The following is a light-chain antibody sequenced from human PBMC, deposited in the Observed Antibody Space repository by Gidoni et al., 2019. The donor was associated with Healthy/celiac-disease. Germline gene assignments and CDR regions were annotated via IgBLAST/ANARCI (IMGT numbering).Light chain of an antibody. V-gene: IGKV3-11*01. Sequence: EIVLTQSPATLSLSPGERATLSCRARQSVSSYLAWFQQKPGQAPMLLIYDASNRATGIPARFSGSGSGTDFTLTISILEPEDFAVYYFQQRSNWPTFGPGTKVDIK. CDR1: QSVSSY. CDR2: DAS. CDR3: QQRSNWPT. J-gene: IGKJ3*01.